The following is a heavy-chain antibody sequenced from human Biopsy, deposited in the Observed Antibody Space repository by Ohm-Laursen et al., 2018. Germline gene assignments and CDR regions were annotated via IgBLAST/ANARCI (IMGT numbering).Heavy chain of an antibody. Sequence: SVKVSCKASGGTLTNFAISWVRQAPGQGLEWMGGIIPMFGTANYAQIFQGRVTITVDESTSTSYMELSSLTTEETAIYYCARGPHSGSHSCFDYWGRGTLVTVSS. J-gene: IGHJ4*02. CDR2: IIPMFGTA. D-gene: IGHD1-26*01. CDR3: ARGPHSGSHSCFDY. V-gene: IGHV1-69*13. CDR1: GGTLTNFA.